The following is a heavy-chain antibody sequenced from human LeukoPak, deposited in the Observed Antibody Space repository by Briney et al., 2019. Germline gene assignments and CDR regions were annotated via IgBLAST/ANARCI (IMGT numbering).Heavy chain of an antibody. CDR1: GFTLSSYA. Sequence: PGGSLRLSCAASGFTLSSYATSWVRQAPGEGLAWVSGISGSGRSTNSADSVKGRFTISRDTSTNTLYLQMNSLRAEDTALYYGAKALDGYNGMDVWGQGTTVIGSS. CDR2: ISGSGRST. V-gene: IGHV3-23*01. D-gene: IGHD3-16*02. J-gene: IGHJ6*02. CDR3: AKALDGYNGMDV.